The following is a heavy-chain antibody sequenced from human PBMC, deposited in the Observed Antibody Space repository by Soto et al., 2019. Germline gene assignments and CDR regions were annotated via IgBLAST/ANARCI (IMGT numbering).Heavy chain of an antibody. CDR2: IFYNGRT. CDR1: GGSISTPSYY. Sequence: SETLSLTCTVSGGSISTPSYYWGWIRQPPGRGPEWIGSIFYNGRTYPNPSLKSRITISVDTSENQFSLKLTSVTAADTAVYYCARLYSGSYQQDFWGQGTLVTVSS. CDR3: ARLYSGSYQQDF. V-gene: IGHV4-39*01. J-gene: IGHJ4*02. D-gene: IGHD1-26*01.